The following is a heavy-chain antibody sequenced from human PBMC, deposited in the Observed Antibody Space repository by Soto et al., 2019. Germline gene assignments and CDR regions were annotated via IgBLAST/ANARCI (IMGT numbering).Heavy chain of an antibody. J-gene: IGHJ4*02. CDR2: IYYSGST. CDR3: ARDALGGVVPAAITFDY. D-gene: IGHD2-2*02. Sequence: QVQLQESGPGLVKPSQTLSLTCTVSGGSISSGGYYWSRIRQHPGKGLEWIGYIYYSGSTYYNPSLKSRVTISVDTSKNQFSLKLSSVTAADTAVYYCARDALGGVVPAAITFDYWGQGTLVTVSS. V-gene: IGHV4-31*03. CDR1: GGSISSGGYY.